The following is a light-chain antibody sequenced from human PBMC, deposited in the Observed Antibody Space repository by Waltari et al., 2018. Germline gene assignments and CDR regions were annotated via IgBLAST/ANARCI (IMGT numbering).Light chain of an antibody. V-gene: IGKV4-1*01. Sequence: DIVLTQSPEFMAVSLGERATLNCKSSQSLLFNSDSKSYLAWYQQRRGQPPKMLIYWASTQESGVPDRFNGSGSGTDFSLTISSLQAEDAAVYYCHQYYSTPQTFGQGTKVEVK. CDR1: QSLLFNSDSKSY. CDR3: HQYYSTPQT. CDR2: WAS. J-gene: IGKJ1*01.